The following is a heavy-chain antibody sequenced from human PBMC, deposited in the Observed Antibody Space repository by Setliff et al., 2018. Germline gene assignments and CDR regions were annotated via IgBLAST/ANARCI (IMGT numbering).Heavy chain of an antibody. V-gene: IGHV4-30-4*08. CDR2: IYFSGST. D-gene: IGHD6-19*01. Sequence: SWVRQPPGKGLEWIGYIYFSGSTYYNPSLKSRVTLSLDTSKNQFSLKLNSVTAADTALYFCAREVAGTYHYFDPWGQGTLVTVSS. J-gene: IGHJ5*02. CDR3: AREVAGTYHYFDP.